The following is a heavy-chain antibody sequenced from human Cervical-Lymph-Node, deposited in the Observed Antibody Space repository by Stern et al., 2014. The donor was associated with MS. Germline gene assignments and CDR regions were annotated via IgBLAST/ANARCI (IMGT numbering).Heavy chain of an antibody. Sequence: EVQLVQSGAEVKKPGESLKISCKGSGYSFTSYWIGWVRQMPGKGLERMGIIYPGDSDTRYSPSFQGQVTISADKSISTAYLQWSSLKASDTAMYYCASYSDTELWPGYFQHWGQGTLVTVSS. V-gene: IGHV5-51*01. CDR3: ASYSDTELWPGYFQH. J-gene: IGHJ1*01. CDR1: GYSFTSYW. D-gene: IGHD4-17*01. CDR2: IYPGDSDT.